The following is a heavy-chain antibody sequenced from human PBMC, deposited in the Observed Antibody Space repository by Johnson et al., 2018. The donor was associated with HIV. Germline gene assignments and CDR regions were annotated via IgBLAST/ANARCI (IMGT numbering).Heavy chain of an antibody. CDR1: GFTFGDYA. V-gene: IGHV3-49*03. CDR2: IRSKAYGGTT. J-gene: IGHJ3*02. D-gene: IGHD3-3*01. CDR3: TRDSVPLYYNFWNHAFDI. Sequence: VQLVESGGGLVQPGRSLRLSCTASGFTFGDYAMSWFRQAPGKGLAWVGFIRSKAYGGTTEYAASVKGRFTISRDDSKSIAYLQMNSLKTEDTAVYYCTRDSVPLYYNFWNHAFDIWGQGTMVTVSS.